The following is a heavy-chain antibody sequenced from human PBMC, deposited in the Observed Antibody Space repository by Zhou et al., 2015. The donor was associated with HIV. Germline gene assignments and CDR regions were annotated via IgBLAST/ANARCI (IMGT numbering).Heavy chain of an antibody. CDR3: AREGWGSWYFDL. J-gene: IGHJ2*01. CDR1: EYTFTNHD. D-gene: IGHD7-27*01. V-gene: IGHV1-69*06. CDR2: IVPYFGPA. Sequence: QVQLVQSGAEVKKPGASVKVSCKASEYTFTNHDINWVRQAAGQGLEWMGGIVPYFGPANYAQKFQGRATITADRSTNTVYMELSSLRSEDTAAYYCAREGWGSWYFDLWGRGTLVRVSS.